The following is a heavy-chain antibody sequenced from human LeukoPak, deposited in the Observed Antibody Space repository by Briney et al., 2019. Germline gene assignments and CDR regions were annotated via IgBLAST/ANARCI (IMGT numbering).Heavy chain of an antibody. CDR3: ARDKLLWFGELLPFFDY. CDR1: GYTFTSYG. CDR2: ISAYNGNT. D-gene: IGHD3-10*01. Sequence: ASVKVSCKASGYTFTSYGISWVRQAPGQGLEWMGWISAYNGNTNYAQKLQGRVTMTTDTSTSTAYMELRSLRSDDTAVYYCARDKLLWFGELLPFFDYWDQGTLVTVSS. V-gene: IGHV1-18*01. J-gene: IGHJ4*02.